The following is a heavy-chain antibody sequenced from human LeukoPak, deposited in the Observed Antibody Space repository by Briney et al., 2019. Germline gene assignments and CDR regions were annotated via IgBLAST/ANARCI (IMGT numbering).Heavy chain of an antibody. CDR1: GFSLSGYW. Sequence: GGSLRLSCAPSGFSLSGYWMSWVRQAPGKGLEWVARLHANGDEKNFVGSVQGRFTVSRDNAKNSLYVQMNSLRVEDTAVYYCARGGYSFDYRGQGTLVTVSS. V-gene: IGHV3-7*01. CDR3: ARGGYSFDY. D-gene: IGHD5-12*01. J-gene: IGHJ4*02. CDR2: LHANGDEK.